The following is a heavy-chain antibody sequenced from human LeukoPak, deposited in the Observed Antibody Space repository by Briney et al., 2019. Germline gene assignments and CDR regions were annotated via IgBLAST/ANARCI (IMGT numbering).Heavy chain of an antibody. CDR1: GGSISSGGYY. V-gene: IGHV4-31*03. D-gene: IGHD3-22*01. CDR2: IYYSGST. J-gene: IGHJ4*02. CDR3: ARGPDSALDY. Sequence: SETLSLTCTVSGGSISSGGYYWSWIRQHPGKGLEWIGYIYYSGSTYYNPSLKSRVIISVDTSKNQFSLKLSSVTAADTAVYYCARGPDSALDYWGQGTLVTVSS.